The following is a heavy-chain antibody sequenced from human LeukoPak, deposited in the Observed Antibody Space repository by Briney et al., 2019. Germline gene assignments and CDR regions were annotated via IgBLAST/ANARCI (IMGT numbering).Heavy chain of an antibody. D-gene: IGHD2-15*01. CDR2: ISSSSSYI. Sequence: GGSLRLSCAASGFTFSSYSTNWVRQAPGKGLEWVSSISSSSSYIYYADSVKGRFTISRDNAKNSLYLQMNSLRAEDTAVYYCARVFGSGGLNWFDPWGQGTLVTVSS. J-gene: IGHJ5*02. CDR1: GFTFSSYS. CDR3: ARVFGSGGLNWFDP. V-gene: IGHV3-21*01.